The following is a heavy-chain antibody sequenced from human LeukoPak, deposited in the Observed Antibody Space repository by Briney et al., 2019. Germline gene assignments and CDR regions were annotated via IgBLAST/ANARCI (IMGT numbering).Heavy chain of an antibody. CDR2: ISGSDDGT. Sequence: GRSLRLSCAASGFTFSTYAMSWVRQIPGKGLEWVSAISGSDDGTYYADSVKGRFTISRDNSKNTLYLQMNSLRAEDTAVYYCAKDQGSRYYYYMDVWGKGTTVTISS. D-gene: IGHD1-26*01. J-gene: IGHJ6*03. CDR1: GFTFSTYA. V-gene: IGHV3-23*01. CDR3: AKDQGSRYYYYMDV.